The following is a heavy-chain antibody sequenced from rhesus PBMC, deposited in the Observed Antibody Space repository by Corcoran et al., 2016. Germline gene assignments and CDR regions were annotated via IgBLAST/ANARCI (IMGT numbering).Heavy chain of an antibody. CDR3: ATDLGDYGY. Sequence: EVQLVQSGAEVKKPGASVKISCKSSGYTFTDYYLHWGRQALGKGLEWIGRVDPEAGEPIHAQKFQDRVTITADTSTDTAYMELSSLRSEDTAVDYCATDLGDYGYWGQGVLVTVSS. CDR2: VDPEAGEP. V-gene: IGHV1-111*02. J-gene: IGHJ4*01. CDR1: GYTFTDYY. D-gene: IGHD3-34*01.